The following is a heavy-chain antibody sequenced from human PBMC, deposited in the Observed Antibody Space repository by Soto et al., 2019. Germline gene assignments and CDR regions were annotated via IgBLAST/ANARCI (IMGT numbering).Heavy chain of an antibody. Sequence: QVQLQESGPGLVKPSETLSLTCTVSGGSVSSGDYYWSWIRQPPGKGLEWIGYIYYSGNTNYNPSLMSRVIISVDTSKNLFSLKLTSVTAADTAVYYCARIPVDTSMIYWLDPWGQGTLVTVSS. V-gene: IGHV4-61*08. D-gene: IGHD5-18*01. CDR1: GGSVSSGDYY. J-gene: IGHJ5*02. CDR3: ARIPVDTSMIYWLDP. CDR2: IYYSGNT.